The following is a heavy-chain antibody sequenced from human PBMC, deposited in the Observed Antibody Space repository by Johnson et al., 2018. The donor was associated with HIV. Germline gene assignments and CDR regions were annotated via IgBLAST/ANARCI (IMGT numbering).Heavy chain of an antibody. CDR3: ARGISQPYYNFWIGYHYPDAFDI. Sequence: MQLVESGGGLVQPGGSLRLSCAASGFTFSSYDMHWVRQATGKGLEWVSAIGTAGDTYYPGSVKGRFTISRENAKNSLYLQMNSLRAGDTAVYYCARGISQPYYNFWIGYHYPDAFDIWGQGTMVTVSS. CDR1: GFTFSSYD. CDR2: IGTAGDT. V-gene: IGHV3-13*01. J-gene: IGHJ3*02. D-gene: IGHD3-3*01.